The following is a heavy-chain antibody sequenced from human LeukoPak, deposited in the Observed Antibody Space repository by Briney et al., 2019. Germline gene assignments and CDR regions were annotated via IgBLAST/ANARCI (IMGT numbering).Heavy chain of an antibody. CDR1: GYSISSNYY. V-gene: IGHV4-38-2*02. Sequence: SETLSLTCTVSGYSISSNYYWGWIRQPPGKGLEWIGNIYHSGSTNYNPSLKSRVTISVDTSKNQFSLKLSSVTAADTAVYYCARGSSLVNFDYWGQGTLVTVSS. J-gene: IGHJ4*02. D-gene: IGHD6-13*01. CDR2: IYHSGST. CDR3: ARGSSLVNFDY.